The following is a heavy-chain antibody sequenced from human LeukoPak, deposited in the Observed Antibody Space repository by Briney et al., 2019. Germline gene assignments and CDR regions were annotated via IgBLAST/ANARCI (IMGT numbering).Heavy chain of an antibody. J-gene: IGHJ3*02. CDR1: GFTFSSYG. D-gene: IGHD3-10*01. Sequence: KAGGSLRLSCAASGFTFSSYGMHWVRQAPGKGLEWVAVISYDGSNKYYADSVKGRFTISRDNSKNTLYLQMNSLRAEDTAVYYCARDGSNDAFDIWGQGTMVTVSS. V-gene: IGHV3-30*03. CDR2: ISYDGSNK. CDR3: ARDGSNDAFDI.